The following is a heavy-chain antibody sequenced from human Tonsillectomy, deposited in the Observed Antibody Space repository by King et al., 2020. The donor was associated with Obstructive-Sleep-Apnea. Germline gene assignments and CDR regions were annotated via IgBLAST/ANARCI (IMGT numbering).Heavy chain of an antibody. J-gene: IGHJ6*02. D-gene: IGHD2-15*01. CDR1: GFTFRSYG. CDR2: IWYDGSYK. Sequence: VQLVESGGGVVQPGRSLRLSCEVSGFTFRSYGMHWVRQAPGKGLEWGAVIWYDGSYKYYADSVKGRFTISRDNSKNTLYLEMRSLRVEDTAVYYCARDYIEVVVACSQVGMDVWGQGTSVTVSS. V-gene: IGHV3-33*01. CDR3: ARDYIEVVVACSQVGMDV.